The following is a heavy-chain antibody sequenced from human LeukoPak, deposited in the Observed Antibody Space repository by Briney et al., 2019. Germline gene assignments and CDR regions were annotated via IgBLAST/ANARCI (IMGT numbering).Heavy chain of an antibody. Sequence: ASVKVSCKASGYTFTSYDINWVRQATGQGLEWMGWMNPNSGNTGYAQKFQGRVTITRNTSISTAYMELSSLRSEDTAVYYCARGRWDSGYGGFHYWGQGTLVTVSS. CDR3: ARGRWDSGYGGFHY. CDR1: GYTFTSYD. V-gene: IGHV1-8*03. D-gene: IGHD5-12*01. J-gene: IGHJ4*02. CDR2: MNPNSGNT.